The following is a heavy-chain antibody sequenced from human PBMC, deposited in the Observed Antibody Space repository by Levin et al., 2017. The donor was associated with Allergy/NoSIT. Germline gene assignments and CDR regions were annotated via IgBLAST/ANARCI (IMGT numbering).Heavy chain of an antibody. CDR1: GGSISSGGYS. CDR2: IYLSGST. J-gene: IGHJ4*02. D-gene: IGHD5-18*01. CDR3: ARVAGYSYGYYFDD. V-gene: IGHV4-30-2*01. Sequence: SQTLSLTCAVSGGSISSGGYSWSWIRQPPGKGLEWIGNIYLSGSTYYNPSLKSRVTISVDRSKNQFSLNLRSVTAADTAVYYCARVAGYSYGYYFDDWGQGTLVTVSS.